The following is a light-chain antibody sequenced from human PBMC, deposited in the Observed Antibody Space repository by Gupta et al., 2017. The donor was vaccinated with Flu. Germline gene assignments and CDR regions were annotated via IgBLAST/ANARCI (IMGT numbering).Light chain of an antibody. CDR3: QQGDNTPKT. CDR2: AAS. J-gene: IGKJ4*02. CDR1: KSVSNF. Sequence: PSSLSAAVGDRVTITCRASKSVSNFLHWYQQKPGKAPKLLIYAASTLQGGVPSRFSGSGSGTDFTLTINSLQPEDFATYYCQQGDNTPKTFGRGTTVEIK. V-gene: IGKV1-39*01.